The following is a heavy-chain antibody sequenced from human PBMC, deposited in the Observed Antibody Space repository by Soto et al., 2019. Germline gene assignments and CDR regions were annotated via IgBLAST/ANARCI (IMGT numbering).Heavy chain of an antibody. CDR2: IYSSGST. CDR3: AKETAPRVFDY. J-gene: IGHJ4*02. CDR1: GGSISSGDYY. V-gene: IGHV4-30-4*01. Sequence: SETLSLTCTVSGGSISSGDYYWSWIRQPPGKGLEWIGYIYSSGSTYYNPSLKSRVTMSVDTSKNTLYLQMNSLRAEDTAVYYCAKETAPRVFDYWGQGTLVTVSS.